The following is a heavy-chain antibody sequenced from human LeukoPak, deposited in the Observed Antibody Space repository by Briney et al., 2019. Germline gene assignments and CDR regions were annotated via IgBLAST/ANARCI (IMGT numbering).Heavy chain of an antibody. V-gene: IGHV3-7*01. Sequence: GGSLRLSCAASGFTFSSYWMSWVRQAPGKGLEWVANIKQDGSDKYYADSVKGRFAISRDNAKNSLYLQMNSLRAEDTAVYYCARDVYDFWSGSDRWFDPWGQGTLVTVSS. CDR1: GFTFSSYW. CDR2: IKQDGSDK. D-gene: IGHD3-3*01. J-gene: IGHJ5*02. CDR3: ARDVYDFWSGSDRWFDP.